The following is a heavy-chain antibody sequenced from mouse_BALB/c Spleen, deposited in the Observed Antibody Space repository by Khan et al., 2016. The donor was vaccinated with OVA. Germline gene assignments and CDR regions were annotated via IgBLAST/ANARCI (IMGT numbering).Heavy chain of an antibody. V-gene: IGHV1-4*01. CDR3: ARAHDR. J-gene: IGHJ2*02. D-gene: IGHD1-3*01. CDR2: INPSSGYT. CDR1: GYTFTSYT. Sequence: QVQLQQSGAELARPGASVKMSCKASGYTFTSYTMNWVKQRLGQGLEWIGDINPSSGYTKYNQKFKDKATLTADKSSSTAYMQLSSLTSEYSAVYYCARAHDRWGQGTSLTVSS.